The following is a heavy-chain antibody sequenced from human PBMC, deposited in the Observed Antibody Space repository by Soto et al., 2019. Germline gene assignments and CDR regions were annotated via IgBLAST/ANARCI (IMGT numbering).Heavy chain of an antibody. D-gene: IGHD6-13*01. CDR1: GGSFSGYY. Sequence: PSETLSLTCAVYGGSFSGYYWSWIRQPPGKGLEWIGEINHSGSTNYNPSLKSRVTISVDTSKNQFSLKLSSVTAADPAVYYCARLPAAARFDYWGQGTLVTVSS. V-gene: IGHV4-34*01. CDR2: INHSGST. J-gene: IGHJ4*02. CDR3: ARLPAAARFDY.